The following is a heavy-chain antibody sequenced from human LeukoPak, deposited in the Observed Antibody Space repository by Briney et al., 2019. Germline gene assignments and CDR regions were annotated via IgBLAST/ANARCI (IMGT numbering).Heavy chain of an antibody. CDR3: XRAXXXTPXXAFDI. J-gene: IGHJ3*02. Sequence: SQTLSLTCTVSGGSISSGDYYWSWIRQPPGKGLEWIGYIYYSGSTYYNPSLKSRVTISVDTSKNQFSLKLSSVTAADTAVYYXXRAXXXTPXXAFDIWGQGTMVTVS. CDR1: GGSISSGDYY. CDR2: IYYSGST. V-gene: IGHV4-30-4*01.